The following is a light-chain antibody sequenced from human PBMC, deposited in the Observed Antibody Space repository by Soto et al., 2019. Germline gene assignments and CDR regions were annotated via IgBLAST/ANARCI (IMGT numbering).Light chain of an antibody. Sequence: QSARTQPASVSGSPGQSITCSCTGTSSDVGGYNYVSWYQQHPGKAPKLMIYDVSNRPSGVSNRFSGSKSGNTASLTISGLQAEDEADYYCSSYTSSSTLVVFGGETKLTVL. J-gene: IGLJ2*01. CDR1: SSDVGGYNY. CDR2: DVS. V-gene: IGLV2-14*01. CDR3: SSYTSSSTLVV.